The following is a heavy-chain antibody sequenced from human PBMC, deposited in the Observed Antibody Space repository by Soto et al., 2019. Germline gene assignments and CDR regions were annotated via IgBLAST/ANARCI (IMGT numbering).Heavy chain of an antibody. D-gene: IGHD2-2*01. CDR2: IYYSGST. CDR3: ARGQRVRYCSSTSCYGWFDP. V-gene: IGHV4-30-4*01. Sequence: SETLSLTCTVSGGSISSGDYYWSWIRQPPWKGLEWIGYIYYSGSTYYNPSFRSRVTISVDTSNNQFSLKLSSVTAADTALYYCARGQRVRYCSSTSCYGWFDPWGQGTPVTVSS. J-gene: IGHJ5*02. CDR1: GGSISSGDYY.